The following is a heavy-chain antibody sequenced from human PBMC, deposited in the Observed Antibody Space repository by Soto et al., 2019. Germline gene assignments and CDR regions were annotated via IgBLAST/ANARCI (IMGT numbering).Heavy chain of an antibody. CDR3: AREESDILTGPRVGYYYYGMDV. D-gene: IGHD3-9*01. J-gene: IGHJ6*02. Sequence: GGSLRLSCAASGLTFSSYAMHWVRQAPGKGLEWVAVISYDGSNKYYADSVKGRFTISRDNSKNTLYLQMNSLRAEDTAVYYCAREESDILTGPRVGYYYYGMDVWGQGTTVTVSS. CDR2: ISYDGSNK. V-gene: IGHV3-30-3*01. CDR1: GLTFSSYA.